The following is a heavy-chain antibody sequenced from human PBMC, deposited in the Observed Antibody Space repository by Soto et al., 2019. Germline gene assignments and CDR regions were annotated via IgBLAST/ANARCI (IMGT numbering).Heavy chain of an antibody. CDR2: ISAYNGNT. Sequence: ASVKVSCKASGYTFTSYGISWVRQAPGQGLEWMGWISAYNGNTNYAQKLQGRFTISRDNSKNTLYLQMNSLRAEDTAVYYCAKAVTGTDDYWGQGTLVTVSS. CDR1: GYTFTSYG. V-gene: IGHV1-18*01. J-gene: IGHJ4*02. D-gene: IGHD1-20*01. CDR3: AKAVTGTDDY.